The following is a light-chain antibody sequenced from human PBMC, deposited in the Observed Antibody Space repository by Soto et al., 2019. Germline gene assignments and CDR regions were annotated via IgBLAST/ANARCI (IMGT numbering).Light chain of an antibody. CDR1: SSDVGSYNS. V-gene: IGLV2-14*03. Sequence: SVLAQPASVSRSPGQSITISSNRTSSDVGSYNSVSWYQQYPGKAPTLMIHDVSNRPSGVSNRFSGSKSGNTASLTISGLQAEDEADYYCSSFTSSSSYVFGSGTKVTVL. CDR2: DVS. CDR3: SSFTSSSSYV. J-gene: IGLJ1*01.